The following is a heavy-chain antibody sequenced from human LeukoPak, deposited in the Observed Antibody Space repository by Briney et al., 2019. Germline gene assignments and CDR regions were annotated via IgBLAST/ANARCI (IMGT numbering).Heavy chain of an antibody. J-gene: IGHJ5*02. CDR1: GGSISSSNW. D-gene: IGHD3-10*01. Sequence: PSETLSLTCAVSGGSISSSNWWSWVRQPPGKGLEWIGEIYHSGSTNYNPSLKSRVTISVDKSKNQFSLELSSVTAADTAVYYCARGLWFGEAGWFDPWGQGTLVTVSS. V-gene: IGHV4-4*02. CDR2: IYHSGST. CDR3: ARGLWFGEAGWFDP.